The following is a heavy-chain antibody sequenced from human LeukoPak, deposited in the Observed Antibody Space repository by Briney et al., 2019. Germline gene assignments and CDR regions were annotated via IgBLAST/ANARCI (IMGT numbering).Heavy chain of an antibody. V-gene: IGHV4-38-2*02. J-gene: IGHJ3*02. D-gene: IGHD1-26*01. CDR1: GYSISSGFY. Sequence: SETLSLTCTVSGYSISSGFYWGWIRQPPGKGLEWIGNIYHSGSTYYNPSLKSRVTISVDTSKDQFSLKLISVTAADTAVYYCASTYSLYDAFDIWGQGTMVTVSS. CDR2: IYHSGST. CDR3: ASTYSLYDAFDI.